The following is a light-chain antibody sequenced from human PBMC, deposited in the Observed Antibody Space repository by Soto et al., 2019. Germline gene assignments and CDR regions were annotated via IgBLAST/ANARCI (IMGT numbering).Light chain of an antibody. Sequence: EIVLTQSPGALSLSPGERATLSCRASQSVSSGYLAWYQQKPGQAPRLLIFAKSRRATGIPDRFSGSGSGTDFTLPISRLEPEDVAVYYCQQYGSSPPLTFGQGTRLEI. J-gene: IGKJ5*01. V-gene: IGKV3-20*01. CDR2: AKS. CDR1: QSVSSGY. CDR3: QQYGSSPPLT.